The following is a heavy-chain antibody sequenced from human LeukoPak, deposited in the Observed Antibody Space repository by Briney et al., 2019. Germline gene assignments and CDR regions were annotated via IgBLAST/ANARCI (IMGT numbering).Heavy chain of an antibody. CDR3: ANLREDY. CDR2: INANSGGT. J-gene: IGHJ4*02. CDR1: GYTFTGYY. V-gene: IGHV1-2*02. Sequence: ASVKVSCKASGYTFTGYYVHWARQAPGQGLEWMGWINANSGGTNYAQKFQGRVTMTRDTSIRIVYMELSSLRSDDTAVYYCANLREDYWGQGTLVTVSS.